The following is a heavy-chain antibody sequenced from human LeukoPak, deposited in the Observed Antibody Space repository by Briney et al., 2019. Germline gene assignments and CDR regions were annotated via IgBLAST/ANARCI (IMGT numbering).Heavy chain of an antibody. J-gene: IGHJ4*02. V-gene: IGHV3-64*01. CDR2: ISSNGGST. CDR1: GFPFSSYA. D-gene: IGHD2-2*01. CDR3: ARSSIVVVSILDY. Sequence: GGSLRLSCAASGFPFSSYAMHWVRQAPGKGLEYVSAISSNGGSTSYANSVKGRFTVSRDNSKNTLYLQMGSLRAEDMAVYYCARSSIVVVSILDYWGQGTLVTVSS.